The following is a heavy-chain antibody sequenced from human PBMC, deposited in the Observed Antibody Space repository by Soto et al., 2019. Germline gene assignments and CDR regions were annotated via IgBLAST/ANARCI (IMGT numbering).Heavy chain of an antibody. J-gene: IGHJ4*02. Sequence: EVQLLESGGGLVQPGGSLRLSCAASGFTFSSYAMSWVRQAPGKGLEWVSAISGSGGSTYYADSVKGRFTISRDNSKNTPDLQMNSLRADDTAVYYCAKDLGGWRISCFDYWGQGTLVTVSS. CDR3: AKDLGGWRISCFDY. V-gene: IGHV3-23*01. CDR2: ISGSGGST. D-gene: IGHD6-19*01. CDR1: GFTFSSYA.